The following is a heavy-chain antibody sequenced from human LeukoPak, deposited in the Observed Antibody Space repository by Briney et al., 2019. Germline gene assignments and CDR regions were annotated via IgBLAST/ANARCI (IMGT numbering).Heavy chain of an antibody. V-gene: IGHV4-4*02. CDR3: AREGGPYRPLDY. J-gene: IGHJ4*02. CDR1: GGSITNTNY. Sequence: PSETLSLTCGVSGGSITNTNYWTWVRQPPGKGLEWIGEVNLQGSTNYNPSLMGRVAIAVDTSENHISLQLTSVTTADTAVYYCAREGGPYRPLDYSGQGTLVTVSS. CDR2: VNLQGST.